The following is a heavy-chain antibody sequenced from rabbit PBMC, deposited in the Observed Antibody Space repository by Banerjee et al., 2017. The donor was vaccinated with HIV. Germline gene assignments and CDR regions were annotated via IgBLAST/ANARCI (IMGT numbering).Heavy chain of an antibody. J-gene: IGHJ3*01. CDR2: INTNSGNA. D-gene: IGHD2-1*01. V-gene: IGHV1S45*01. CDR1: GFSFSNKYV. Sequence: QEQLEESGGGLVKPGRSLTLTCTASGFSFSNKYVMCWVRQAPGKGLEWIACINTNSGNAVYASWAKGRFTISSHNAQNTLYLQLNSLTAADTATYFCVIRTMTIFPLWGQGTLVTVS. CDR3: VIRTMTIFPL.